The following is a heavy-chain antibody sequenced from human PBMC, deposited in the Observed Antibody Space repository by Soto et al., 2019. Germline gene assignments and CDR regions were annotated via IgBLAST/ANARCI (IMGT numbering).Heavy chain of an antibody. CDR3: ARQTMVRGPYYYYYYYGMDV. CDR1: GYSFTSYW. D-gene: IGHD3-10*01. CDR2: IYPGDSDT. Sequence: GESLKISCKGSGYSFTSYWIGWVRQMPGKGLEWMGIIYPGDSDTRYSPSFQGQVTISADKSISTAYLQWSSLKASDTAMYYCARQTMVRGPYYYYYYYGMDVWGQGTTVTVSS. V-gene: IGHV5-51*01. J-gene: IGHJ6*02.